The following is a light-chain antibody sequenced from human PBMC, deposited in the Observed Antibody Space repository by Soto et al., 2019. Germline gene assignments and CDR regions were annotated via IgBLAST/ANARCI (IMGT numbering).Light chain of an antibody. CDR1: LPISTY. CDR2: AAA. Sequence: DIQMTQSPSSLSASVGDRVTITCLASLPISTYLAWYQQKPGKIPNLLIYAAATLQAGVPSRFSGSGSGTDYTLTISRLQHEDVASYYCQKYTIAPLTFGGGPNVDI. J-gene: IGKJ4*01. V-gene: IGKV1-27*01. CDR3: QKYTIAPLT.